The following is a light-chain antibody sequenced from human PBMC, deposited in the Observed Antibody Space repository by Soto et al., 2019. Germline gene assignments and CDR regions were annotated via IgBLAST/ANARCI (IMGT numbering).Light chain of an antibody. Sequence: EIVLTQSPATLSLSPGERATLSCRASQSLSGTLAWFQQKPGQPPRLLIYGASNRATGIPARFTASGSGTDVTLTISSLEPEDFAVYYCQQRTLWPRTFGQGTKVEIK. V-gene: IGKV3-11*01. CDR2: GAS. CDR1: QSLSGT. J-gene: IGKJ1*01. CDR3: QQRTLWPRT.